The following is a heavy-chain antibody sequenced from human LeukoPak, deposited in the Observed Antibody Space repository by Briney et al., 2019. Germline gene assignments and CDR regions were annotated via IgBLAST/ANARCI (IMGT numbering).Heavy chain of an antibody. Sequence: GGSLRLSCAASGFTFSSYAMSWVRQAPGKGLEWDSAISGSGGSTYYADSVKGRFTISRDNSKNTLYLQMNSLRAEDTAVYYCARDLNYYDSSGYYWGQGTLVTVSS. CDR2: ISGSGGST. CDR3: ARDLNYYDSSGYY. V-gene: IGHV3-23*01. CDR1: GFTFSSYA. J-gene: IGHJ4*02. D-gene: IGHD3-22*01.